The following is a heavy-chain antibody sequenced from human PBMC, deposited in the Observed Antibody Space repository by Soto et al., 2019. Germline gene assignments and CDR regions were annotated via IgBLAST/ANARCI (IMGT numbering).Heavy chain of an antibody. CDR1: GGSISSSSYY. Sequence: QLQLQESGPGLVKPSETLSLTCTVSGGSISSSSYYWGWIRQPPGKGLEWIGSIYYSGSTYYNPSLKSRVTISVDTSKNQFSLKLSSVTAADTAVYYCARHGYCSGGSCYRGPYYYYMDVWGKGTTVTVSS. V-gene: IGHV4-39*01. CDR2: IYYSGST. J-gene: IGHJ6*03. D-gene: IGHD2-15*01. CDR3: ARHGYCSGGSCYRGPYYYYMDV.